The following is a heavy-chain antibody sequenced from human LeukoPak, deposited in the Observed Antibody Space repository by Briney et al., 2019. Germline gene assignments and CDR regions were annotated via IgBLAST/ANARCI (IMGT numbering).Heavy chain of an antibody. Sequence: ASVKVSCKASGYTFTGYHIHWVRQAPGQGLEWMGFISTNTGNPTYAQGFTGRFVFSLDTSVNTAYLQISSLKPEDTALYFCARGGPFDYWGQGSLVTVSS. CDR1: GYTFTGYH. V-gene: IGHV7-4-1*02. J-gene: IGHJ4*02. CDR2: ISTNTGNP. CDR3: ARGGPFDY.